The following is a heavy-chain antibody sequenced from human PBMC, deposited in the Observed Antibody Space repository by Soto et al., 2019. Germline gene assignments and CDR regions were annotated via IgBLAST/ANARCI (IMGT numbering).Heavy chain of an antibody. V-gene: IGHV4-39*01. D-gene: IGHD2-15*01. J-gene: IGHJ6*02. Sequence: SETLSLTCTVSGGSLSSSSYYWGWIRQPPGKGLEWIGSIFYSGSTYCNPSLKSRVTISVDTSKNQFSLKLSSVTAADTAVYYCARHLTYCSAGSCYSDFPYYGMDVWGQGTTVTVS. CDR1: GGSLSSSSYY. CDR3: ARHLTYCSAGSCYSDFPYYGMDV. CDR2: IFYSGST.